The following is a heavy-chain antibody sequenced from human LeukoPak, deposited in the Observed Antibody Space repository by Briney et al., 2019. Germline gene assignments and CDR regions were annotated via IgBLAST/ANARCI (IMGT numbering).Heavy chain of an antibody. D-gene: IGHD3-10*01. J-gene: IGHJ4*02. CDR3: ARRGVVIRVVLVGFHKEAYYFDS. V-gene: IGHV3-23*01. CDR2: ISDSGGRT. Sequence: GGSLRLSCGVSGITLSNYGMSWVRQAPGKGLEWVAGISDSGGRTNYADSVKGRFTISRDSPKNTLYLQMNSLRVEDTAVYFCARRGVVIRVVLVGFHKEAYYFDSWGQGALVTVSS. CDR1: GITLSNYG.